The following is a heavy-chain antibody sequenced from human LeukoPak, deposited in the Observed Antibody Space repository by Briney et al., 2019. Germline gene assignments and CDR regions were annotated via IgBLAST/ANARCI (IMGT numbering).Heavy chain of an antibody. Sequence: GGSLRLSCAASGFTFSSYWMSWVRQAPGKGLEWVANIKQDGSEKYYVDSVKGRFTISRDNAKNSLYLQMNSLRAEDTAVYYCARGITIFGVVTTLFDYWGQGTLDTVSS. J-gene: IGHJ4*02. D-gene: IGHD3-3*01. CDR1: GFTFSSYW. V-gene: IGHV3-7*01. CDR3: ARGITIFGVVTTLFDY. CDR2: IKQDGSEK.